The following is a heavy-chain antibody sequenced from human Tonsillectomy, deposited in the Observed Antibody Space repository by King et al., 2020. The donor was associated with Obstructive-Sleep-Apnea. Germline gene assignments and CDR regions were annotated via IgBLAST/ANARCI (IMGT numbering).Heavy chain of an antibody. Sequence: VQLVESGGGLVQPGGSLRLSCAASGFTFSSYWMNWVRQAPGKGLEWVANVKQDVSEEYYVGSVKGRFTISRDNAKNSLYLQMNSLRAEDTAVYYCARSISPGYSGTPAGYWGQRTLVTVSS. CDR3: ARSISPGYSGTPAGY. V-gene: IGHV3-7*01. D-gene: IGHD5-12*01. J-gene: IGHJ4*02. CDR2: VKQDVSEE. CDR1: GFTFSSYW.